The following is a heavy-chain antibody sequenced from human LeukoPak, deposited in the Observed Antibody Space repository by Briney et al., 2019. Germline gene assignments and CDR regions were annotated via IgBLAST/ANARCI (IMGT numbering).Heavy chain of an antibody. Sequence: SETLSLTCTVSGGSISRYYWGWIRQPPGKGLEWIGSIYYSGSTYYNPSLKSRVTISVDTSKNQFSLKLSSVTAADTAVYYCAREEMATIGAFDIWGQGTMVTVSS. CDR2: IYYSGST. J-gene: IGHJ3*02. V-gene: IGHV4-39*02. CDR3: AREEMATIGAFDI. CDR1: GGSISRYY. D-gene: IGHD5-24*01.